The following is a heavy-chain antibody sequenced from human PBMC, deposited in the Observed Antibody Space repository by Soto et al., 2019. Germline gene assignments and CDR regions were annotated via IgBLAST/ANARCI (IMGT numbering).Heavy chain of an antibody. CDR1: GGTFTAYG. CDR2: VIPVFGTL. Sequence: QVQLVQSGTEVKKPGSSVKVSCKASGGTFTAYGITWLRQAPGQGLEWMGGVIPVFGTLYYAQKFQDRVTITADEATSTAFMELSGLTSGDTAMYFCAQGRAAGPGPPPFDIWGQGTMVTVSP. D-gene: IGHD6-13*01. V-gene: IGHV1-69*01. J-gene: IGHJ3*02. CDR3: AQGRAAGPGPPPFDI.